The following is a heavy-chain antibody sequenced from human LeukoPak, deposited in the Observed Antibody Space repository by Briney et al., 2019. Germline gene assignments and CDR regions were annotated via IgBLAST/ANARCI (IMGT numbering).Heavy chain of an antibody. CDR2: IKQDGSEK. V-gene: IGHV3-7*01. D-gene: IGHD3-3*01. J-gene: IGHJ6*03. CDR3: ARDPLERYDFWSGYFYMDV. CDR1: GFTFSSYW. Sequence: GGSLRLSCAASGFTFSSYWMSWVRQAPRKGLEWVANIKQDGSEKYYVDSVKGRFTISRDNAKNSLYLQMNSLRAEDTAVYYCARDPLERYDFWSGYFYMDVWGKGTTVTVSS.